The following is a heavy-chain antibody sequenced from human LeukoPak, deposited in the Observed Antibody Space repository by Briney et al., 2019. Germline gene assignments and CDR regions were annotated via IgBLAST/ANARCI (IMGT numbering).Heavy chain of an antibody. Sequence: SETLSLTCTVSGGSISSYYWSWIRQPAGKGLEWIGRIYTSGSTNYNPSLKSRVTMSVDTSKNQFSLKLSSVTAADTAVYYCARDSYCSSTSCLPYYYYYMDVWGKGTTVTVSS. CDR2: IYTSGST. CDR3: ARDSYCSSTSCLPYYYYYMDV. D-gene: IGHD2-2*01. CDR1: GGSISSYY. V-gene: IGHV4-4*07. J-gene: IGHJ6*03.